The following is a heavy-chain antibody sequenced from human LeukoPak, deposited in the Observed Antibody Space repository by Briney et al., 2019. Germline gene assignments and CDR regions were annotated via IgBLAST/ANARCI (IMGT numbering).Heavy chain of an antibody. Sequence: SQTLSLTCAIYGDSVSNNSVAWNRTRQSPSRGLEWLGRTYYRSKWYNNYAVSMKSRITINPDTSKNQFSLQLNSVTPEDTAVYYCARSTWGIVVYWGQGTLVTVSS. CDR2: TYYRSKWYN. J-gene: IGHJ4*02. CDR1: GDSVSNNSVA. D-gene: IGHD7-27*01. CDR3: ARSTWGIVVY. V-gene: IGHV6-1*01.